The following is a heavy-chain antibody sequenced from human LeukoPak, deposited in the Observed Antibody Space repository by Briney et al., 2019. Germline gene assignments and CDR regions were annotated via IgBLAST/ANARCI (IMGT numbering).Heavy chain of an antibody. CDR2: IYYSGST. CDR3: ARERGRSYGSVPYYYYMDV. CDR1: GGSISSYY. D-gene: IGHD5-18*01. V-gene: IGHV4-59*01. J-gene: IGHJ6*03. Sequence: SETLSLTCTVSGGSISSYYWSWIRQPPGKGLEWIGYIYYSGSTNYNPSLKSRVTISVDTSKNQFSLKLSSVTAADTAVYYCARERGRSYGSVPYYYYMDVWGKGTTVTVSS.